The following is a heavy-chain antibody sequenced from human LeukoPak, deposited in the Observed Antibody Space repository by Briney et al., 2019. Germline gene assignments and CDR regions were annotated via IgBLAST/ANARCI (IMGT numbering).Heavy chain of an antibody. V-gene: IGHV1-69*01. CDR3: ASSEATATPPPYAMDI. Sequence: SVKVSCKASGGTFSSYAISWVRQAPGQGLEWMGGIIPIFGTANCAQKFQGRVTITADESTSTAYMELSSLRSEDTAVYYCASSEATATPPPYAMDIWGQGTTVTVSS. J-gene: IGHJ6*02. D-gene: IGHD5-12*01. CDR2: IIPIFGTA. CDR1: GGTFSSYA.